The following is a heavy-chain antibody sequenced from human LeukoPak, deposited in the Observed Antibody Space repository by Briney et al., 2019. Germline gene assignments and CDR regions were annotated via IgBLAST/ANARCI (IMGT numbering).Heavy chain of an antibody. J-gene: IGHJ3*02. CDR2: IYYSGST. V-gene: IGHV4-59*01. CDR1: GGSISSYY. D-gene: IGHD3-22*01. Sequence: PWETLSLTCTVSGGSISSYYWSWIRQPPGKGLEWIAYIYYSGSTNYNPSLKSRVTISVDTSKNQFSLKLSFVTAVDTAVYYCARDSYYYDSSGYYGCAFDIWGQGTMVTVSS. CDR3: ARDSYYYDSSGYYGCAFDI.